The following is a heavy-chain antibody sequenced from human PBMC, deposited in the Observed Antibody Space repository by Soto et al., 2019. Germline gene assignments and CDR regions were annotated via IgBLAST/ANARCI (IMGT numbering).Heavy chain of an antibody. Sequence: QVQLVESGGVVVQPGRSLRLSCAASGFTFSSYAMHWVRQAPGKGLEWVAVISYDGSNKYYADSVKGRFTISRDNSQIPLFLQMNSLRAVDTAVYYCARDKSSSWLVGMDVWGQGTTVTVSS. V-gene: IGHV3-30-3*01. D-gene: IGHD6-13*01. J-gene: IGHJ6*02. CDR1: GFTFSSYA. CDR2: ISYDGSNK. CDR3: ARDKSSSWLVGMDV.